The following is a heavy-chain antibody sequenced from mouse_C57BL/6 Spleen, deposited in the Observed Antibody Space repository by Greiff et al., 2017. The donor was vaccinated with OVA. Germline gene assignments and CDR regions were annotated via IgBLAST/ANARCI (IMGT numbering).Heavy chain of an antibody. CDR2: IYPGSGST. V-gene: IGHV1-55*01. Sequence: VQLQQSGAELVKPGASVKMSCKASGYTFTSYWITWVKQRPGQGLEWIGDIYPGSGSTNYNEKFKSKATLTVDTSSSTAYMQLSSLTSEDSAVYYCARAMVTTREYYFDYWGQGTTLTVSS. CDR1: GYTFTSYW. CDR3: ARAMVTTREYYFDY. D-gene: IGHD2-2*01. J-gene: IGHJ2*01.